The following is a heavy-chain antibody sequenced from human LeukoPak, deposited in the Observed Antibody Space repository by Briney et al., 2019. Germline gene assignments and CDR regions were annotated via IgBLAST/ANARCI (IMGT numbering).Heavy chain of an antibody. CDR3: ARDRDYYGSGGPFNGDSFDI. Sequence: ASVKVSCKASGYTFTGYYMHWVRQAPGQGLEWMGWINPNSGGTNYAQKFQGRVTMTRDTSISTAYMELSRLRSDDTAVYYCARDRDYYGSGGPFNGDSFDIWGQGTMVTVSS. CDR1: GYTFTGYY. V-gene: IGHV1-2*02. J-gene: IGHJ3*02. CDR2: INPNSGGT. D-gene: IGHD3-10*01.